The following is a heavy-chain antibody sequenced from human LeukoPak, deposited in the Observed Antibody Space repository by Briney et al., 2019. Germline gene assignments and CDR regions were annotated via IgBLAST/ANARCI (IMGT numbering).Heavy chain of an antibody. V-gene: IGHV1-2*02. J-gene: IGHJ4*02. CDR3: ARDLGSIFGVVMKR. CDR1: GYTFTGYY. CDR2: INPNSGGT. Sequence: ASVTVSCKASGYTFTGYYMHWVRQAPGQGLEWMGWINPNSGGTNYAQKFQGRVTMTRDTSISTAYMELSRLRSDDTAVYYCARDLGSIFGVVMKRWGQGTLVTVSS. D-gene: IGHD3-3*02.